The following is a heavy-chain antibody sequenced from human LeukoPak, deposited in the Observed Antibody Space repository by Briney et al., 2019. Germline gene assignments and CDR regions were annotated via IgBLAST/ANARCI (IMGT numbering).Heavy chain of an antibody. CDR3: ARGSSSGWYLDY. CDR2: NNPNSGGT. Sequence: ASVKVSCKASGYTFTGYYMHWVRQAPGQGLEWMGWNNPNSGGTNYAQKFQGWVTMTRDTSISTAYMELSRLRSDDTAVYYCARGSSSGWYLDYWGQGTLVTVSS. CDR1: GYTFTGYY. J-gene: IGHJ4*02. D-gene: IGHD6-19*01. V-gene: IGHV1-2*04.